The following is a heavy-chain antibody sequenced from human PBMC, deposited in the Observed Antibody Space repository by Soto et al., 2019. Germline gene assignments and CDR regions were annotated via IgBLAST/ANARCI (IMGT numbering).Heavy chain of an antibody. CDR1: GFTFSSYS. J-gene: IGHJ5*02. Sequence: EVQLVESGGGLVKPGGSLRLSCAASGFTFSSYSMNWVRQAPGKGLEWVSSISTSSSYIYYADAMKGRFNISRDNARNSLYLQMNSLRAEDTAVYDCARDLHDYVSFRFDPWGQGTLVTVSS. CDR2: ISTSSSYI. CDR3: ARDLHDYVSFRFDP. V-gene: IGHV3-21*01. D-gene: IGHD3-16*01.